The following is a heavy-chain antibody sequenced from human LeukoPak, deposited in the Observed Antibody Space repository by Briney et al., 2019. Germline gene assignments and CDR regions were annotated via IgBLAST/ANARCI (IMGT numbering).Heavy chain of an antibody. D-gene: IGHD3-3*01. V-gene: IGHV1-69*01. J-gene: IGHJ3*02. CDR2: IIPIFGTA. CDR1: GGTFSSYA. Sequence: ASVKVSCKASGGTFSSYAISWVRQAPGQGLEWMGGIIPIFGTANYAQKFQGRVTITADESTSTAYMELSSLRSEDTAVYYCARGPRYTYYDFWSGYWDRGAFDIWGQGTMVTVSS. CDR3: ARGPRYTYYDFWSGYWDRGAFDI.